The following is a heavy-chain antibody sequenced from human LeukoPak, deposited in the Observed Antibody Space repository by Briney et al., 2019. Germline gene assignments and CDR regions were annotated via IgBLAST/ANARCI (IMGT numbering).Heavy chain of an antibody. Sequence: GGSLRLSCTASGFTFGDYAMSWVRQAPGKGLEWVSAISGSGGSTYYADSVKGRFTISRDNSKNTLYLQMNSLRAEDTAVYYCAKVGGVLYYYYYYYMDVWGKGTTVTVSS. J-gene: IGHJ6*03. V-gene: IGHV3-23*01. D-gene: IGHD3-16*01. CDR2: ISGSGGST. CDR1: GFTFGDYA. CDR3: AKVGGVLYYYYYYYMDV.